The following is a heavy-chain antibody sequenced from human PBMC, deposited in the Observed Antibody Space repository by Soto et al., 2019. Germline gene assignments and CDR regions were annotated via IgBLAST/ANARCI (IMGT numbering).Heavy chain of an antibody. V-gene: IGHV3-23*01. J-gene: IGHJ4*02. D-gene: IGHD6-19*01. CDR3: AKDLAVAGY. CDR1: GFTFSSYT. CDR2: ISGNGGST. Sequence: GGSLRLSCAASGFTFSSYTMSWVRQAPGKGLEWVSSISGNGGSTYYAVSVKGRFTFSRDNSKNTLYLQINSLRAEDTAIYYAAKDLAVAGYWGQGTVVTVSS.